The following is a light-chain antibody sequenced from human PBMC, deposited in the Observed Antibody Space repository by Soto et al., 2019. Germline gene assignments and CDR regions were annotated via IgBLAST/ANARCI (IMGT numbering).Light chain of an antibody. V-gene: IGLV1-40*01. CDR1: SSNIGAGYD. Sequence: QSVLTQPPSVSGAPGQRVTISCTGSSSNIGAGYDVHWYQQLPGTAPKLLIYGNSNRPSGVPDRFSGAKSGTSASLAITRLQAEDEADYSCQSYDSSLSGDVVFGGGTKVTVL. J-gene: IGLJ2*01. CDR3: QSYDSSLSGDVV. CDR2: GNS.